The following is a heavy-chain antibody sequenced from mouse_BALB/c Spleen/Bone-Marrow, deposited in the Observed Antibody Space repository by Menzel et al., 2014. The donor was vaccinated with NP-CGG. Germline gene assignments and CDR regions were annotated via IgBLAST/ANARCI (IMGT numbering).Heavy chain of an antibody. J-gene: IGHJ2*01. V-gene: IGHV1-14*01. D-gene: IGHD2-14*01. CDR2: INPYNDGT. CDR1: GYTFTSYV. CDR3: AKGGNHKYDFDY. Sequence: EVQLQHSGLDLVQLGASLKMSCTASGYTFTSYVMHWVKQKPGQGLEWIGFINPYNDGTKYNEKFKGMATLTSDRSSSTAYMELSSLTSEDSAVYYCAKGGNHKYDFDYWSQGATLTVSS.